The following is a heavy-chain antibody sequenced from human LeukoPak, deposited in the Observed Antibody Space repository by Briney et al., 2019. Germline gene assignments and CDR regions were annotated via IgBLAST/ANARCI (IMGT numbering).Heavy chain of an antibody. J-gene: IGHJ3*02. Sequence: SETLSLTCTVSGVSISSYYWSWIRLPPGKGLEWIGYLSKSGNTNYSPSLKSRVTIFGDTSKIQFFLKLSSVTAADTAVYYCARARYVNSFYAFDIWGQGTLVTVSS. D-gene: IGHD3-9*01. CDR1: GVSISSYY. CDR3: ARARYVNSFYAFDI. CDR2: LSKSGNT. V-gene: IGHV4-59*01.